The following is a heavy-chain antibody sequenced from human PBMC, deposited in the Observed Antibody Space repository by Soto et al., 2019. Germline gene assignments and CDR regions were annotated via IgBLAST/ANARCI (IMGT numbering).Heavy chain of an antibody. J-gene: IGHJ6*02. V-gene: IGHV1-18*01. CDR2: ISAYNGNT. CDR1: GYTFTSYG. CDR3: AWRYDENNGYYYYGMDI. Sequence: QVQLVQSGAEVKKPGASEKVSCKASGYTFTSYGISWVRQAPGQGLEWMGWISAYNGNTNYAQKLQGTVTMTTDTTTRSAYMELRSLRSDDTAMYYCAWRYDENNGYYYYGMDIWGQVTTVNVS. D-gene: IGHD3-22*01.